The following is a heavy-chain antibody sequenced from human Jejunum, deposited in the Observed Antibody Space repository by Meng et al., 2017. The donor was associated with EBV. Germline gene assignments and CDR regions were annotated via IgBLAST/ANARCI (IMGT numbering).Heavy chain of an antibody. D-gene: IGHD2-15*01. CDR3: ARARGGHTSGGYFES. CDR2: IYHTGGT. CDR1: GASISGGGFS. J-gene: IGHJ4*02. Sequence: QPQLQVCGSGLVQTSQTLSLTCTVSGASISGGGFSWNWIRQSPGKGLEWIGFIYHTGGTYSNPSLRRRVTISVDTSKNQFSLNLTSVTAADTAVYYCARARGGHTSGGYFESWGQGTLVTVSS. V-gene: IGHV4-30-2*06.